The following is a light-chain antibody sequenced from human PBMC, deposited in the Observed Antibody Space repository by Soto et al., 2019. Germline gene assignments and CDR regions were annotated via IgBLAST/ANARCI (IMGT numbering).Light chain of an antibody. CDR2: GAS. V-gene: IGKV3-20*01. Sequence: EIVLPQSPGTLSLSPGERATLSCRASQSVSNNYLAWYQQKPGQAPRLLIYGASNRATGIPDRFSGSGSGTDFTLTISRLEPEDFAVYYCQQYGSSGTVGQGTKVDSK. CDR1: QSVSNNY. J-gene: IGKJ1*01. CDR3: QQYGSSGT.